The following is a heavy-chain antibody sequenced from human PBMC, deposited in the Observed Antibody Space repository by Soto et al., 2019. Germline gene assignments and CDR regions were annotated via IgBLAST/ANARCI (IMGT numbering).Heavy chain of an antibody. CDR1: GGSISSYY. J-gene: IGHJ4*02. V-gene: IGHV4-59*01. CDR3: ARVYGDEYYFDY. CDR2: IYYSGST. D-gene: IGHD4-17*01. Sequence: SETLSLTCTVSGGSISSYYWSWIRQPPGKGLEWIGYIYYSGSTNYNPSLKSRVTISVDTSKNQFSLKLSSVTAADTAAYYCARVYGDEYYFDYWGQGTLVTVSS.